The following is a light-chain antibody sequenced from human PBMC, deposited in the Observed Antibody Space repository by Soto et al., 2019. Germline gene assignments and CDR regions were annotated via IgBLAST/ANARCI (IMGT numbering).Light chain of an antibody. V-gene: IGKV3-20*01. Sequence: EIVLTQSPGTLSLSPGERATLSCRASQSVSSKYLAWYQQKPGQAPRVLIYGTSIRASGVPERFSGGGSGTDFTLTITRLEPEDSAVYFCQQYTGPPTTFGQGTRLEIK. CDR3: QQYTGPPTT. CDR1: QSVSSKY. CDR2: GTS. J-gene: IGKJ5*01.